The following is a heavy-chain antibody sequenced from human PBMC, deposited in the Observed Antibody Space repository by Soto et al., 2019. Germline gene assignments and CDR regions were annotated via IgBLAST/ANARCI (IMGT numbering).Heavy chain of an antibody. CDR2: INHSGNT. D-gene: IGHD2-21*01. CDR1: VASLSDNY. Sequence: PSESLSLPCAVDVASLSDNYCTSLRQPPGKGLDWIGEINHSGNTNYNPSLSSRVTISIDTSKNQLSLNLRSVSAADTAVYYRARGRGEFDAWGRGTTVIVSS. CDR3: ARGRGEFDA. V-gene: IGHV4-34*01. J-gene: IGHJ5*02.